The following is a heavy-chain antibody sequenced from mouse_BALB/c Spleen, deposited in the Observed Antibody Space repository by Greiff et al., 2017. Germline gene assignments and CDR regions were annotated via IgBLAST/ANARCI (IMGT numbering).Heavy chain of an antibody. J-gene: IGHJ4*01. CDR2: IYPGSGST. CDR3: TRSKEDAMDY. CDR1: GYTFTSYW. V-gene: IGHV1S22*01. Sequence: KQPGSELVRPGASVKLSCKASGYTFTSYWMHWVKQRPGQGLEWIGNIYPGSGSTNYDEKFKSKATLTVDTSSSTAYMQLSSLTSEDSAVYYCTRSKEDAMDYWGQGTSVTVSS.